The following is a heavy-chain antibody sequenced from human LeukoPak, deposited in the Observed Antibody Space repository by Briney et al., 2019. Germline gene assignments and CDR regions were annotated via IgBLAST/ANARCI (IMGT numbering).Heavy chain of an antibody. CDR3: AKDDGWLYYND. D-gene: IGHD3-10*01. CDR1: GFTFSSYG. V-gene: IGHV3-23*01. CDR2: ISGSGGST. Sequence: GGSLRLSCAASGFTFSSYGMSWVRQAPGKGLEWVSAISGSGGSTYYADSVKGRFTISRDNSKNTLYLQMNSLRAEDTATYYCAKDDGWLYYNDWGQGTLVTVSS. J-gene: IGHJ4*02.